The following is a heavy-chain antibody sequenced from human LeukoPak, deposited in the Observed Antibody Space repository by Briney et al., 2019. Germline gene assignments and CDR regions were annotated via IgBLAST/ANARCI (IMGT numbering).Heavy chain of an antibody. CDR3: ARDGPFYCSSTSCYDGYAFDI. J-gene: IGHJ3*02. V-gene: IGHV3-21*01. CDR1: GFTFSSYS. D-gene: IGHD2-2*01. Sequence: PAGSLRLSCAASGFTFSSYSMNWVRQAPGKGLEWVSSISSSSSYIYYADSVKGRFTISSDNAMYVLYLQMNSLRAEDTAVYYCARDGPFYCSSTSCYDGYAFDIWGQGTMVTVSS. CDR2: ISSSSSYI.